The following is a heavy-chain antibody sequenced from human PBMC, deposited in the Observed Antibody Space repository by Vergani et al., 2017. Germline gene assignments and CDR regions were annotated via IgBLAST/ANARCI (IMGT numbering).Heavy chain of an antibody. CDR3: ARVHYDSEGPVLNYYYGMDV. CDR1: GGSFSGYY. D-gene: IGHD3-10*01. CDR2: INHSGST. J-gene: IGHJ6*02. Sequence: QVQLQQWGAGLLKPSETLSLTCAVYGGSFSGYYWSWIRQPPGKGLEWIGEINHSGSTNYNPSLKSRVTISVDTAKHQFSLNLSSVTAADTAVYYCARVHYDSEGPVLNYYYGMDVWGQGTTVTVSS. V-gene: IGHV4-34*01.